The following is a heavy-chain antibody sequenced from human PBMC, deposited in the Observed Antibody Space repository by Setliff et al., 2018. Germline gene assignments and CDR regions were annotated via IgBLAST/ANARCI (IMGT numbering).Heavy chain of an antibody. Sequence: KTSETLSLTCGVFVTRGSFSGYYWSWIRQPPGKGLEWIGEISPGGSTIYNPSLRSRVTMSVDTSKNRFSLNLTSVTAADTAVYYCATSGFCSAGSCYSFDDWGQGALVIVSS. CDR1: VTRGSFSGYY. D-gene: IGHD2-15*01. CDR2: ISPGGST. V-gene: IGHV4-34*01. J-gene: IGHJ4*02. CDR3: ATSGFCSAGSCYSFDD.